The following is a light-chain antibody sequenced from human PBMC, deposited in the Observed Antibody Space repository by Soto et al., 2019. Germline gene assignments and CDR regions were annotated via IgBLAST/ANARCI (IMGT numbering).Light chain of an antibody. V-gene: IGLV1-36*01. J-gene: IGLJ3*02. CDR2: YND. CDR1: SSNIGNNA. Sequence: QSVLTQPPSVSGAPRQRVTISCSGGSSNIGNNAVNWYQQLPGKAPKLLIYYNDLLPSGVSDRFSGSKSGTSASLAISGLQSEDEAEYYCATWDDSLNGVMFGGGTKVTVL. CDR3: ATWDDSLNGVM.